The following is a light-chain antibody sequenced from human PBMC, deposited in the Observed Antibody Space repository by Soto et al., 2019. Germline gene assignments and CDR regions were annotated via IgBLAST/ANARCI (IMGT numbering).Light chain of an antibody. V-gene: IGKV3-11*01. CDR2: DAS. CDR3: QQRDNWPVT. CDR1: QNVDTF. Sequence: DIVLTQSPGTVSLSPGERASLSCRASQNVDTFLAWYQQKPGQPPRLLMYDASRRITGVPARFSGSGSGTDFTLTVTRLEPEDVAVYYCQQRDNWPVTFGAGTRVEI. J-gene: IGKJ4*01.